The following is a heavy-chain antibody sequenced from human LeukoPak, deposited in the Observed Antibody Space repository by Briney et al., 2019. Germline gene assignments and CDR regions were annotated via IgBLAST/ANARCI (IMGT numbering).Heavy chain of an antibody. CDR2: IHTSGST. V-gene: IGHV4-4*07. CDR3: ARLRYLGGYMDV. D-gene: IGHD3-9*01. Sequence: SETLPLTCTISGGSISSYYWSWIRQPAGKGLEWIGRIHTSGSTNYNPSLKSRVTMPVDTSKNQFSLKLSSVTAADTAVYYCARLRYLGGYMDVWGKGTTVTISS. J-gene: IGHJ6*03. CDR1: GGSISSYY.